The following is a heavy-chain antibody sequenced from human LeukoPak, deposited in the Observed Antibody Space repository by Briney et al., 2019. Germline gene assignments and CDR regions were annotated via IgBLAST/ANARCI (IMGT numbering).Heavy chain of an antibody. J-gene: IGHJ4*02. D-gene: IGHD1-26*01. Sequence: TLSLTCTVSGGSISSGGYYWSWIRQHPGRGLEWIGYIYYSGSTYYNPSLKSRVAISVDTSKNQFSLKLRSVAAADTAVYYCARGVRWELPYYFDYWGQGTLVTVSS. CDR1: GGSISSGGYY. CDR3: ARGVRWELPYYFDY. CDR2: IYYSGST. V-gene: IGHV4-31*03.